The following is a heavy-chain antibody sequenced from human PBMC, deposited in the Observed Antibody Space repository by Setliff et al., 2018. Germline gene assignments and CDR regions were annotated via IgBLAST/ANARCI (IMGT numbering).Heavy chain of an antibody. V-gene: IGHV4-39*07. J-gene: IGHJ1*01. Sequence: PSETLSLTCSVAGGSISRSSYYWTWIRQPPGKGLEWIASIYYDGRTFAHPSVRGRVTISEDTSKNQFSLRLTSVTAADTAVYYCARVDFTMLQGVLGQWGQGTLVTVSS. D-gene: IGHD3-10*01. CDR1: GGSISRSSYY. CDR3: ARVDFTMLQGVLGQ. CDR2: IYYDGRT.